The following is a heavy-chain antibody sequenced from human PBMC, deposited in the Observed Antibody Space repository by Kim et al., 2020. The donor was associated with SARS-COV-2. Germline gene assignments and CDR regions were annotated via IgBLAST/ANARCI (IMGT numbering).Heavy chain of an antibody. CDR3: ATNSGSYKGWFDP. CDR2: FDPEDGET. J-gene: IGHJ5*02. Sequence: ASVKVSCKVSGYTLTELSMHWVRQSPGKGLEWMGGFDPEDGETIYAQKFQGRVTMTEDTSTDTAYMELSSLRSEDTAVYYCATNSGSYKGWFDPWGQGTLVTVSS. V-gene: IGHV1-24*01. D-gene: IGHD1-26*01. CDR1: GYTLTELS.